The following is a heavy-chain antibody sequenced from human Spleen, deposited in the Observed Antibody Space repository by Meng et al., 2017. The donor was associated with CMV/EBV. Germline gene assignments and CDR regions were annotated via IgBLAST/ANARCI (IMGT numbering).Heavy chain of an antibody. Sequence: GESLKISCVDSGITFNTYAIHWVRQAPGKGLEWVAVISYDGNNKYYADSVKGRFTISRDNSKNILYLQMNSLRAVDTAVYYCARAEDSSSWPFDFWGQGTLVTVSS. CDR2: ISYDGNNK. CDR1: GITFNTYA. CDR3: ARAEDSSSWPFDF. V-gene: IGHV3-30-3*01. J-gene: IGHJ4*02. D-gene: IGHD6-13*01.